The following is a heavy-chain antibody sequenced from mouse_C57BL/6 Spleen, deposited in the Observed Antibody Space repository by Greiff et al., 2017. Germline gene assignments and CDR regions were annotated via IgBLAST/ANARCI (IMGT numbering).Heavy chain of an antibody. D-gene: IGHD2-5*01. Sequence: QVQLQQPGAELVMPGASVKLSCKASGYTFTSYWMHWVKQRPGQGLEWIGEIDPSDSYTNYNQKFKGKSTLPVDKSSSTAYMQLSSLTSEDSAVYYCARKPSYYSNYYFDYWGQGTTLTVSS. CDR3: ARKPSYYSNYYFDY. V-gene: IGHV1-69*01. CDR2: IDPSDSYT. CDR1: GYTFTSYW. J-gene: IGHJ2*01.